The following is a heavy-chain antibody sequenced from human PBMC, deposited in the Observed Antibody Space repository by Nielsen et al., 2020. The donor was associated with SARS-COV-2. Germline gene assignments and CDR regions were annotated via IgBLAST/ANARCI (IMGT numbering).Heavy chain of an antibody. V-gene: IGHV4-59*12. CDR2: ISYNGSP. CDR3: ARTLGRQALPLWFGESHTDY. D-gene: IGHD3-10*01. J-gene: IGHJ4*02. Sequence: WIRQPPGKGLEWIGYISYNGSPNYNPSLRSRVTISVDTSKNQFSLKLSSVTAADTAVYYCARTLGRQALPLWFGESHTDYWGQGTLVTVSS.